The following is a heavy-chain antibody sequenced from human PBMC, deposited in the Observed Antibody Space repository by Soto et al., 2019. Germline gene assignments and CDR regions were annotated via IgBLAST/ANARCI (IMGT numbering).Heavy chain of an antibody. V-gene: IGHV3-74*01. D-gene: IGHD2-21*02. J-gene: IGHJ4*02. CDR1: GFTFSNYW. CDR2: INSDETIT. Sequence: LRLSCAATGFTFSNYWMHWVRQSPGKGLVWVSRINSDETITSYADSVKGRFTISRDNAKNTLYLQMSSLRVEDTALYYCVCFECGRTAVVTAMEANDYWGQGTLVTVSS. CDR3: VCFECGRTAVVTAMEANDY.